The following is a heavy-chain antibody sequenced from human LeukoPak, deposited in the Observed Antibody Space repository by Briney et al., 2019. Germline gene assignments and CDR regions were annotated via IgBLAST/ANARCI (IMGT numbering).Heavy chain of an antibody. V-gene: IGHV3-30*18. CDR3: AKVGDYFMPDY. CDR2: ISYDGSKT. J-gene: IGHJ4*02. D-gene: IGHD3-10*01. Sequence: GGSLRLSCAASGFTFSSYGMHWVRQAPGKGLEWVAVISYDGSKTYYADSVKGRFTISRDNSKNTLYLQMNSQRAEDTAVYYCAKVGDYFMPDYWGQGTLVTVSS. CDR1: GFTFSSYG.